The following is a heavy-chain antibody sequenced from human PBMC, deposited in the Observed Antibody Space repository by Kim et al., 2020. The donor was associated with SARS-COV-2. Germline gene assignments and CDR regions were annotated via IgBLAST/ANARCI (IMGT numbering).Heavy chain of an antibody. CDR2: ISGSTGYT. CDR3: ARAWDGAASMYAFDV. CDR1: GFTFSDYY. J-gene: IGHJ3*01. V-gene: IGHV3-11*05. Sequence: GGSLRLSCAASGFTFSDYYMTWIRQAPGKGLEWLSYISGSTGYTNYADSMKGRFTISRDNANNSLYLQMNSLRAEDTAVYYCARAWDGAASMYAFDVWGQGKTVTVSS. D-gene: IGHD2-2*01.